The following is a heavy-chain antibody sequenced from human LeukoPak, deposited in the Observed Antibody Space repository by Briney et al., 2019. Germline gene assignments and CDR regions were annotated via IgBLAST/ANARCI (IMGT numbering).Heavy chain of an antibody. CDR2: IRYDGSNK. Sequence: PGGSLRLSCAASGFTFSSYGMHWVRQAPGKGLEWVAIIRYDGSNKYYADSVKGRFTISRDNSKNTLYLQMNSLRAEDMAVYYCATRGTYCSSTSCYGYYYYYMDVWGKGTTVTVSS. V-gene: IGHV3-30*02. J-gene: IGHJ6*03. CDR1: GFTFSSYG. CDR3: ATRGTYCSSTSCYGYYYYYMDV. D-gene: IGHD2-2*01.